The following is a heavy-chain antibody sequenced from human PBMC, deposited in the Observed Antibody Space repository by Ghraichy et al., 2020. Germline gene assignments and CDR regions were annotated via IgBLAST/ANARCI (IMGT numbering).Heavy chain of an antibody. Sequence: SETLSLTCTVSGGSISSYYWRWIRQSPGKGLEWIGYIYYSGTTIYNPSFKSRVTMSVDTSKNQFSLKLSSVTAADTAVYYCAREGYCSSISCLYYFDYWGQGTLVTVSS. V-gene: IGHV4-59*01. D-gene: IGHD2-2*01. CDR3: AREGYCSSISCLYYFDY. J-gene: IGHJ4*02. CDR2: IYYSGTT. CDR1: GGSISSYY.